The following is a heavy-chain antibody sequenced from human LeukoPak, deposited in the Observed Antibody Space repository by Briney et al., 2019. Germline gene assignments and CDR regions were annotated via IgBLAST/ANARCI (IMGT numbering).Heavy chain of an antibody. Sequence: SVKVSCKASGGTFNSYTISWVRQAPGQGLKWMGGIIPIFGTANYAQKFQGRVTITADKSTSTAYMELSSLRSEDTAVYYCARVADIVVVTATNRYYFDYWGQGTLVTVSS. CDR3: ARVADIVVVTATNRYYFDY. CDR1: GGTFNSYT. CDR2: IIPIFGTA. D-gene: IGHD2-21*02. V-gene: IGHV1-69*06. J-gene: IGHJ4*02.